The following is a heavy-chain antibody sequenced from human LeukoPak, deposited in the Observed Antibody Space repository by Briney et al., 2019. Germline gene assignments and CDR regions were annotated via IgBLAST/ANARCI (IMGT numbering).Heavy chain of an antibody. CDR3: AGLVLDY. D-gene: IGHD6-19*01. J-gene: IGHJ4*02. Sequence: PGGSLRLSCAASGFTFNNYAMSWVRQAPGKGLEWVSYISGSGSTIYYTDSVKGRFTISRDNAKNSLYLQMNSLRAEDTAVYYCAGLVLDYWGQGTLVTVSS. CDR1: GFTFNNYA. V-gene: IGHV3-48*03. CDR2: ISGSGSTI.